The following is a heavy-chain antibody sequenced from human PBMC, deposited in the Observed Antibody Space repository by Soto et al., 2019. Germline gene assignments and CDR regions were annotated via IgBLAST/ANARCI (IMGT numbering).Heavy chain of an antibody. CDR2: ISAYNVNT. CDR1: GYTFTSYG. CDR3: ARDRAVAGTNWFDP. J-gene: IGHJ5*02. V-gene: IGHV1-18*01. Sequence: ASVKVSCKASGYTFTSYGISWVRQAPGQGLEWMGWISAYNVNTNYAQKLQGRVTMTTDTSTSTAYMELRSLRSDDTAVYYCARDRAVAGTNWFDPWGQGTLVTVSS. D-gene: IGHD6-19*01.